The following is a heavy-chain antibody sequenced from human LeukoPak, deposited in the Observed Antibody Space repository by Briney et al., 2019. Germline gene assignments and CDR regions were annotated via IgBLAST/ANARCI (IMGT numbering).Heavy chain of an antibody. D-gene: IGHD6-13*01. CDR1: GYTFTGYY. CDR3: ARWDGSPLAAAGTESSYYYYYGMDV. V-gene: IGHV1-2*04. CDR2: INPNSGGT. J-gene: IGHJ6*02. Sequence: ASVKVSCKASGYTFTGYYMHWVRQAPGQGLEWMGWINPNSGGTNYAQKFQGWVTMTRDTSISTAYMELSRLRSDDTAVYYCARWDGSPLAAAGTESSYYYYYGMDVWGQGTTVTVSS.